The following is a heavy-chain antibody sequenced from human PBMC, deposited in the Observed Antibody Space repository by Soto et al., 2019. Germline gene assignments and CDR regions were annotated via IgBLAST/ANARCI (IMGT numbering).Heavy chain of an antibody. CDR2: FSAYNGNT. Sequence: GASVKVSCKASGYTFTSYGISWVRQAPGQGLEWMGWFSAYNGNTNYAQKLQGRVTMTTDTSTSTAYMDLRSLRSDDTAVYYCARDFYCSSTSCYADYYYYYGMDVWGQGTTVTVSS. V-gene: IGHV1-18*01. CDR1: GYTFTSYG. D-gene: IGHD2-2*01. J-gene: IGHJ6*02. CDR3: ARDFYCSSTSCYADYYYYYGMDV.